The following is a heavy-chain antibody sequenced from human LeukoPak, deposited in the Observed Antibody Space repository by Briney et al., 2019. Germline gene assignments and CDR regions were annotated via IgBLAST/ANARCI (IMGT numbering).Heavy chain of an antibody. V-gene: IGHV3-33*01. D-gene: IGHD2-2*02. Sequence: GGSLRLSCAASGFTFSSYGMHWVRQAPGKGLGWVAVIWYDGSNKYYADSVKGRFTISRDNSKNTLYLQMNSLRAEDTAVYYCARDGGYCSSTSCYRVDNWLDPWGQGTLVTVSS. CDR3: ARDGGYCSSTSCYRVDNWLDP. CDR2: IWYDGSNK. J-gene: IGHJ5*02. CDR1: GFTFSSYG.